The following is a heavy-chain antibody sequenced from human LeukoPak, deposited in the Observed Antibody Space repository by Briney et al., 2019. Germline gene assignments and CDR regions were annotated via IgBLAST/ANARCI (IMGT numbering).Heavy chain of an antibody. CDR2: ISTGDER. V-gene: IGHV3-53*01. CDR3: ATSVGPGTHWFES. Sequence: PGGSLRLSCAVSGFTVTTNSMNWVRQAPGKGLEWVSVISTGDERHYGASVKRRFTISTDSSTNTLSLQMNSLRVEDTAIYYCATSVGPGTHWFESWGQGLLVSVSS. D-gene: IGHD1-14*01. J-gene: IGHJ5*01. CDR1: GFTVTTNS.